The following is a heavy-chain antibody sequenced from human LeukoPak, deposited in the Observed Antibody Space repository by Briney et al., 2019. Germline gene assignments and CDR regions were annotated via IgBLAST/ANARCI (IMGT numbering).Heavy chain of an antibody. Sequence: GGSLRLSCAASGFTFNTYSMNWVRQAPGEGLEWVSSISPTSGHIYYADSVKGRFTISRDNAQSSLYLQMSSLRAEDTAVYYCAKTVVGEFDYWGQGTLVTVSS. CDR3: AKTVVGEFDY. D-gene: IGHD3-10*01. J-gene: IGHJ4*02. CDR2: ISPTSGHI. CDR1: GFTFNTYS. V-gene: IGHV3-21*04.